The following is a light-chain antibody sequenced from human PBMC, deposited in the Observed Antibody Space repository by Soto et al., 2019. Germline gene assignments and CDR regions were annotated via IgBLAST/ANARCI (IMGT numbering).Light chain of an antibody. CDR1: QSVTYN. CDR3: QQYNNWPFS. CDR2: GAS. Sequence: ETTLTQSPATLSASPGERVTLSCRATQSVTYNLAWYQQKPGQAPRLLIYGASTRPTGIPARFSGTGSETDFTLTISGLQSEDSAVYFCQQYNNWPFSFGQGKRLEI. V-gene: IGKV3-15*01. J-gene: IGKJ5*01.